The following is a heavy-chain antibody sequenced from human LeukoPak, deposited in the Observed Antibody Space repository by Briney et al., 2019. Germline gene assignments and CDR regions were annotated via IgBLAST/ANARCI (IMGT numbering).Heavy chain of an antibody. D-gene: IGHD5-18*01. J-gene: IGHJ6*04. CDR2: IIPIFGTA. V-gene: IGHV1-69*01. Sequence: SVKVSCKASGGTFSSYAISWVRQAPGQGLEWMGGIIPIFGTANYAQKFQGRVTITADESTSTAYMELSRLRSEDTAVYYCASCSAGGYSYGYPTEHYYYYGMDVWGKGATVTVSS. CDR3: ASCSAGGYSYGYPTEHYYYYGMDV. CDR1: GGTFSSYA.